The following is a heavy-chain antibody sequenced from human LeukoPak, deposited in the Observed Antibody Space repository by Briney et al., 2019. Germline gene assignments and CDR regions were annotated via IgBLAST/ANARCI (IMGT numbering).Heavy chain of an antibody. CDR2: IYYTGSI. Sequence: SETLSLTCTVSGGSISSYYWSWIRQPPGKGLEWIGYIYYTGSIYYNPSLKSRVTMSVDTSKNQFSLKLSSVTAADTAVYYCAREQQLVKWLDYWGQGTLVTVSS. CDR1: GGSISSYY. D-gene: IGHD6-13*01. V-gene: IGHV4-59*04. CDR3: AREQQLVKWLDY. J-gene: IGHJ4*02.